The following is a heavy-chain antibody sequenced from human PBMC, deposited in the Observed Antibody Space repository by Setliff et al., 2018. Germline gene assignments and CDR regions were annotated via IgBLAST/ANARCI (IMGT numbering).Heavy chain of an antibody. CDR3: TKEYVVISFVANTHSHYGMDV. J-gene: IGHJ6*02. V-gene: IGHV4-61*09. CDR2: IYTSGTT. Sequence: SETLSLTCTVSGASIRSGSHYWSWIRQSAERGLEWIGHIYTSGTTDYGPSFKSRVSISADTSKNLVSLKLHSVTAADTAVYYCTKEYVVISFVANTHSHYGMDVWGQGTTVTVSS. D-gene: IGHD2-21*01. CDR1: GASIRSGSHY.